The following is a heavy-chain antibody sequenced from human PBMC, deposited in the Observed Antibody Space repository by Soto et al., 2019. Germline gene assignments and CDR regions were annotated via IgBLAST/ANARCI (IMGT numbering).Heavy chain of an antibody. CDR2: IYYSGST. CDR1: GGSISSYY. Sequence: SETLSLTCTVSGGSISSYYWSWIRQPPGKGLEWIGYIYYSGSTNYNPSLKSRVTISVDTSKNQFSLKLSSVTAAGTAVYYCARQRITMVRGVKNWFDPWGQGTLVTVSS. D-gene: IGHD3-10*01. CDR3: ARQRITMVRGVKNWFDP. V-gene: IGHV4-59*01. J-gene: IGHJ5*02.